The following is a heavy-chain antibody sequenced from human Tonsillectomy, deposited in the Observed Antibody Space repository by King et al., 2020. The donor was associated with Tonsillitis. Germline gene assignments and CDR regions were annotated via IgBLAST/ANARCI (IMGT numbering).Heavy chain of an antibody. J-gene: IGHJ3*02. D-gene: IGHD3-3*01. CDR3: VSSTSATDYDFWSGYYTSAFDI. CDR2: ISYDGSNK. Sequence: QLVQSGGGVVQPGRSLRLSCAASGFTFSSCAMHWVRQAPGKGLEWVAVISYDGSNKYYADSVKGRFTISRDNSKNTLYLQMNSLRAEDTAVYYCVSSTSATDYDFWSGYYTSAFDIWGQGTMVTVSS. CDR1: GFTFSSCA. V-gene: IGHV3-30-3*01.